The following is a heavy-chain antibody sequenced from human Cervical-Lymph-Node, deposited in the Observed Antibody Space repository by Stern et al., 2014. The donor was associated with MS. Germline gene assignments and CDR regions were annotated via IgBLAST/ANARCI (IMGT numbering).Heavy chain of an antibody. CDR3: AREDLLWQQLRGGWFDP. CDR1: GDSVSSNSAS. Sequence: QLVQSGPGLVKPSQTLSLTCAISGDSVSSNSASWNWIRQSPSRGLEWLGRTYYRSKWYNDYAVSVKSRITINPDTSKNQFSLQLNSVTPEDTAVYYCAREDLLWQQLRGGWFDPWGQGTLVTVSS. CDR2: TYYRSKWYN. J-gene: IGHJ5*02. V-gene: IGHV6-1*01. D-gene: IGHD6-13*01.